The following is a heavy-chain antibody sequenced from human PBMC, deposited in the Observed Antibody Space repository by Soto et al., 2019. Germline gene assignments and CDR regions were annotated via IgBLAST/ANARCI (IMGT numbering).Heavy chain of an antibody. D-gene: IGHD3-10*01. CDR1: GGTFSSYA. V-gene: IGHV1-69*13. J-gene: IGHJ6*02. CDR3: ARELTIDYGSGSSSGVFSGMDV. CDR2: IIPIFGTA. Sequence: GASVKVSCKASGGTFSSYAISWVRQAPGQGLEWMGGIIPIFGTANYAQKFQGRVTITADESTSTAYMELSSLRSEDTAVYYCARELTIDYGSGSSSGVFSGMDVWGQGTTVTVSS.